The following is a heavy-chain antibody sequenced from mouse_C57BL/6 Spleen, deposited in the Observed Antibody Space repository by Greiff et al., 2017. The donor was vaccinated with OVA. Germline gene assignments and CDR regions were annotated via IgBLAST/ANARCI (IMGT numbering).Heavy chain of an antibody. CDR1: GYTFTSYW. J-gene: IGHJ4*01. D-gene: IGHD1-1*01. V-gene: IGHV1-72*01. CDR3: ARSPPNGSSYFYAMDY. CDR2: IDPNSGGT. Sequence: QVQLQQPGAELVKPGASVKLSCKASGYTFTSYWMHWVKQRPGRGLEWIGRIDPNSGGTKYNEKFKSKATLTVDKPSSTAYMQLSSLTSDDSAVYYCARSPPNGSSYFYAMDYWGQGTSVTVSS.